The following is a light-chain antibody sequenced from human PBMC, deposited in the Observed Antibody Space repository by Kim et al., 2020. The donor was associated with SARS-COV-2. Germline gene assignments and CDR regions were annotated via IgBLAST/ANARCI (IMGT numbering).Light chain of an antibody. CDR3: NSRDSSDNHVV. J-gene: IGLJ2*01. CDR2: GKN. V-gene: IGLV3-19*01. CDR1: SLRSYY. Sequence: LGQTARITCQGDSLRSYYASWYQQKPGQAPVLVIYGKNNRPSGIPDRFSGSSSGNTASLTITGAQAEDEADYYCNSRDSSDNHVVFGGGTQLTVL.